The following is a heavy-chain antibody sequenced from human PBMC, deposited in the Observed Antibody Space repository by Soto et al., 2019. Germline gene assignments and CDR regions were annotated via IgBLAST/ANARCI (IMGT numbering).Heavy chain of an antibody. CDR1: GGSISSSNW. J-gene: IGHJ5*02. CDR2: IYHSGST. V-gene: IGHV4-4*02. CDR3: ARDANPFRGYSYGYWFDP. D-gene: IGHD5-18*01. Sequence: SETLSLTCAVSGGSISSSNWWSWVRQPPGKRQEWFGEIYHSGSTNYNPSLKSRVTIAEDKSKNQFSLKLSSVTAADTAVYYCARDANPFRGYSYGYWFDPWGQGTLVTVSS.